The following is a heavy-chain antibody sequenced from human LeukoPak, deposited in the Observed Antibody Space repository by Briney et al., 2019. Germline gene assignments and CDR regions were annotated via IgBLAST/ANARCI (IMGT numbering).Heavy chain of an antibody. J-gene: IGHJ4*02. D-gene: IGHD4-17*01. CDR2: ISWNSGSI. CDR3: AKVGGDDYGDHNYFDY. Sequence: PGGSLRLSCAASGFTFDDYAMHWVRQAPGKGLEWVSGISWNSGSIGYADSVKGRFTISRDNAKNSLYLQMNSLRAEDTALYYCAKVGGDDYGDHNYFDYWGQGTLVTVSS. V-gene: IGHV3-9*01. CDR1: GFTFDDYA.